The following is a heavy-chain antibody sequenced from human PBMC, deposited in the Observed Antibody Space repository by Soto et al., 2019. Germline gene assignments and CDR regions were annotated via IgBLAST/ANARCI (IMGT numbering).Heavy chain of an antibody. Sequence: EVQLVQSGPEVKKPGESLKISCKGSGYSFTRYWIGWVRQMPGKGLEWVGIIYPGDLDTRYSPSFRGQVTISADRSTSTAYLQWNSLKASDTAIYYCVRDALRGGSYYYVMDVWGQGTTVTVSS. D-gene: IGHD6-25*01. CDR2: IYPGDLDT. CDR1: GYSFTRYW. V-gene: IGHV5-51*01. J-gene: IGHJ6*02. CDR3: VRDALRGGSYYYVMDV.